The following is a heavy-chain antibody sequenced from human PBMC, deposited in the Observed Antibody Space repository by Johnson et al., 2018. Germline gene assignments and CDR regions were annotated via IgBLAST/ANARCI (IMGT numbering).Heavy chain of an antibody. J-gene: IGHJ4*02. CDR1: GYSFTNYW. CDR3: ARSANWGLGYFEY. Sequence: VQLVESGAEVKKPGESLKISCKGSGYSFTNYWIGWVRQMPGKGLEWMGIIYPGDSDTRYSPSFQGQVRNSADKSTSTAYRQGSSLKAADTAMYDCARSANWGLGYFEYWGQGTLVTVSS. V-gene: IGHV5-51*03. CDR2: IYPGDSDT. D-gene: IGHD7-27*01.